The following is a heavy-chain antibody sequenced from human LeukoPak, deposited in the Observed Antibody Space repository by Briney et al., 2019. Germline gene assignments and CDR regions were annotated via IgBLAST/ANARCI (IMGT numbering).Heavy chain of an antibody. D-gene: IGHD3-22*01. CDR1: GFTFSSNA. J-gene: IGHJ4*02. Sequence: PGGSLRLSCAASGFTFSSNAMSWVRQAPGKGLEWVSTISETGDRYDADSVKGRFTISRDNSKNTLYLQMNSLRAEDTAVYYCAKDLYYYDSSTASDYWGQGTLVTVSS. CDR2: ISETGDR. V-gene: IGHV3-23*01. CDR3: AKDLYYYDSSTASDY.